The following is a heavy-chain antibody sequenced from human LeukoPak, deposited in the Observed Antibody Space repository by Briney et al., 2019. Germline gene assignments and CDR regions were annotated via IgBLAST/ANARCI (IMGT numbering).Heavy chain of an antibody. CDR3: AKAPVTACSGAYCYPFDY. V-gene: IGHV3-23*01. D-gene: IGHD2-15*01. J-gene: IGHJ4*02. Sequence: GGSLRLSCAASGFTFSSYGMSWVRQAPGKGLEWVSAFSGSGSSTYYADSVKGRFTISRDSYKNTLYLQMNSLRAEDAAVYYCAKAPVTACSGAYCYPFDYWGQGTLVTVSS. CDR2: FSGSGSST. CDR1: GFTFSSYG.